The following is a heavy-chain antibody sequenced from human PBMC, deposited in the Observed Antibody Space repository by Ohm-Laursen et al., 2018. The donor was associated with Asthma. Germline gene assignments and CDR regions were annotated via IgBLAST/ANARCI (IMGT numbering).Heavy chain of an antibody. D-gene: IGHD3-22*01. CDR2: TYYSGLT. Sequence: TLSLTCTVSGDSINSGNNYCSWPRQHPGKGLEWIGYTYYSGLTYSNPSLRSRVIISVDTSKNQFSLNLTSVTAADTAVYYCARGAFYYESTGYYFFDHWGQGALVTVSS. CDR1: GDSINSGNNY. CDR3: ARGAFYYESTGYYFFDH. V-gene: IGHV4-31*03. J-gene: IGHJ4*02.